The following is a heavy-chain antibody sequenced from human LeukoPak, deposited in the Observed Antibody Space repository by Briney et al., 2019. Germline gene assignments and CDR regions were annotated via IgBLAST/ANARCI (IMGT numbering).Heavy chain of an antibody. CDR1: GFAFSSYE. CDR3: AELGITMIGGA. D-gene: IGHD3-10*02. V-gene: IGHV3-48*03. Sequence: GGSLRLSCAASGFAFSSYEMNWVRQAPGKGLGWVSYISSSGSTIYYADSVKGRFTLSRDNAKNSLYLQMNSLRAEDTAVYYCAELGITMIGGAWGKGTPVTISS. J-gene: IGHJ6*04. CDR2: ISSSGSTI.